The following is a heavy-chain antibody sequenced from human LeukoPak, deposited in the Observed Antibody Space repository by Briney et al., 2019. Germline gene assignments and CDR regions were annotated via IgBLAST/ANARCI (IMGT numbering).Heavy chain of an antibody. V-gene: IGHV1-18*01. CDR3: ARVLLWFGELLFGPYYFDY. J-gene: IGHJ4*02. CDR2: ISAYNGNT. CDR1: GYTFTSYG. D-gene: IGHD3-10*01. Sequence: GASVKVSCKASGYTFTSYGISWVRQAPGQGLEWMGWISAYNGNTNYAQKLQGRVTMTTDTSTSTGYMELRSLRSDDTAVYYCARVLLWFGELLFGPYYFDYWGQGTLVTVSS.